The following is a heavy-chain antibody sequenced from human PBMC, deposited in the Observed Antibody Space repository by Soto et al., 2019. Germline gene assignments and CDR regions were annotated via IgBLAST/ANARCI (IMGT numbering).Heavy chain of an antibody. D-gene: IGHD6-19*01. CDR3: ASSSSGWYRNYFDY. CDR1: GGSFSGYY. V-gene: IGHV4-34*01. J-gene: IGHJ4*02. CDR2: INHSGRT. Sequence: SETLSLTCAVYGGSFSGYYWSWIRQPPGKGLEWIGEINHSGRTNYNPSLKSRVTISVDTSKNQFSLKLSSVTAADTAVYYCASSSSGWYRNYFDYWGQGTLVTVSS.